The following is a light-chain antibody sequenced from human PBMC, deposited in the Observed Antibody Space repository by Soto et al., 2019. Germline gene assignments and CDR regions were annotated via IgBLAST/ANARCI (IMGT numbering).Light chain of an antibody. V-gene: IGKV3-15*01. J-gene: IGKJ5*01. CDR3: QEYYKWPSWT. Sequence: EIVMTQSPATLSVSPGERVTLSCRASQSVASSLAWYQQNPGQSPRLLIYGETTRASNIAARFSGGGSGTEFTITISSLQTDEYALDYCQEYYKWPSWTFGQGTRLEI. CDR1: QSVASS. CDR2: GET.